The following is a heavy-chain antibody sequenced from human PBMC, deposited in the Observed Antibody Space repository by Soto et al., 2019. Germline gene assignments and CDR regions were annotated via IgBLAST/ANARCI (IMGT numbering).Heavy chain of an antibody. CDR2: IYHSGST. CDR1: GGSISSSNW. Sequence: SETLSLTCAVSGGSISSSNWWSWVRQPPGKGLEWIGEIYHSGSTNYNPSLKSRVTISVDKSKNQFSLKLSSVTAADTAVYYCARFVIDGSGSYVFDIWGQGTMVTVSS. J-gene: IGHJ3*02. CDR3: ARFVIDGSGSYVFDI. V-gene: IGHV4-4*02. D-gene: IGHD3-10*01.